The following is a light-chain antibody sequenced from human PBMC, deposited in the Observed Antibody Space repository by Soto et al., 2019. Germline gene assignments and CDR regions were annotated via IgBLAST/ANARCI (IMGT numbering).Light chain of an antibody. CDR2: AAS. J-gene: IGKJ1*01. CDR1: QSISNY. CDR3: QQYNSYSRT. Sequence: DMQITQTKTSLSASVGDRVSITCRASQSISNYLNWYQQKPGKAPKVLIYAASSLQSGVPSRFSGSGSGTEFTLTISSLQPDDFATYYCQQYNSYSRTFGQGTKVDIK. V-gene: IGKV1-39*01.